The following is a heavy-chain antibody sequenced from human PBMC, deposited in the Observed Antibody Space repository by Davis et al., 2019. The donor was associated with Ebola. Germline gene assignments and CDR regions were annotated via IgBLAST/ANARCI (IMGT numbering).Heavy chain of an antibody. CDR1: GFSVSSYS. CDR3: ARDHRGLFDY. D-gene: IGHD3-10*01. CDR2: ISSSSSTI. V-gene: IGHV3-48*02. J-gene: IGHJ4*02. Sequence: GESLKISCVASGFSVSSYSMNWVRQAPGKGLEWVSYISSSSSTIYYADSVKGRFTISRDNAKNSLYLQMNSLRDEDTAVYYCARDHRGLFDYWGQGTLVTVSS.